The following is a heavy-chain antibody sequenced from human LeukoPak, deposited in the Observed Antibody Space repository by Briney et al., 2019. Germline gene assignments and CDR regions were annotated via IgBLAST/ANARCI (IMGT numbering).Heavy chain of an antibody. Sequence: PSETLSLTCAIYGGSFSGYYWSWIRQPPGKGLEWIGEINHSGSTNYNPSLKSRVTISVDTSKNQFSLKLSSVTAADTAVYYCARGRRCSGLPCGYWGQGTLVTVSS. CDR1: GGSFSGYY. D-gene: IGHD6-25*01. CDR2: INHSGST. J-gene: IGHJ4*02. CDR3: ARGRRCSGLPCGY. V-gene: IGHV4-34*01.